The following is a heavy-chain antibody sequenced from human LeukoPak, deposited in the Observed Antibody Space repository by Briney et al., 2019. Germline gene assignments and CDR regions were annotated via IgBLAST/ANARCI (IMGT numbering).Heavy chain of an antibody. J-gene: IGHJ4*02. CDR2: INPKSGGT. Sequence: VASVKVSCKASGYSVIASYIHWLRQAPGQGLEWMGGINPKSGGTDYAQKFQGRVTMTTDTSISTAYIDLNRLTSDDTATYYCAKAGAEGYNLFSFWGQGTPVTVTS. CDR1: GYSVIASY. V-gene: IGHV1-2*02. D-gene: IGHD5-24*01. CDR3: AKAGAEGYNLFSF.